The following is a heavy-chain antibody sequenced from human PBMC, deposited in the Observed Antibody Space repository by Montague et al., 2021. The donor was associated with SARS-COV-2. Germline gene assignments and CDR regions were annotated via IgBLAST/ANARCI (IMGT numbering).Heavy chain of an antibody. D-gene: IGHD3-10*02. V-gene: IGHV4-31*03. J-gene: IGHJ6*02. CDR3: VRDGGLLVSGGALDV. CDR1: GASIISGCYY. Sequence: TLSLTCTVSGASIISGCYYWSWIRQPPGKGLEWIGYVYSGGSTYYTPSLKSRVTISKDKAKNQFSLRLTSVTAADTAVYYCVRDGGLLVSGGALDVWGQGTLVTVSS. CDR2: VYSGGST.